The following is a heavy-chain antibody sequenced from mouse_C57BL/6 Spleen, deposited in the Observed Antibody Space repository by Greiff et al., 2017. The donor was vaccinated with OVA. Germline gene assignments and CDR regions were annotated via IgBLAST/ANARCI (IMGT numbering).Heavy chain of an antibody. CDR2: INPGSGGT. V-gene: IGHV1-54*01. CDR1: GYAFTNYL. Sequence: QVQLQQSGAELVRPGTSVKVSCKASGYAFTNYLIAWVKQRPGQGLEWIGVINPGSGGTNYNEKFKGKATLTADKSSSTAYMQLSSLTSEDSAVYFCARKDSSGAMDYWGQGTSVTVSS. D-gene: IGHD3-2*02. J-gene: IGHJ4*01. CDR3: ARKDSSGAMDY.